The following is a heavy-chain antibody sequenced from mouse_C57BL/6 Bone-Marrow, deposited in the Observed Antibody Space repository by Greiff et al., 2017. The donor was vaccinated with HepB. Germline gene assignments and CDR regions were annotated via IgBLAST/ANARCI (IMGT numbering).Heavy chain of an antibody. CDR2: IGPGSGST. CDR1: GYTFTDYY. Sequence: VQLQQSGAELVKPGASVKISCKASGYTFTDYYINWVKQRPGQGLEWIGKIGPGSGSTYYNEKFKGKATLTADKSSSTAYMQLSSLTSEDSAVYFCARLGVYYGSSNWYFDVWGTGTTVTVSS. J-gene: IGHJ1*03. D-gene: IGHD1-1*01. CDR3: ARLGVYYGSSNWYFDV. V-gene: IGHV1-77*01.